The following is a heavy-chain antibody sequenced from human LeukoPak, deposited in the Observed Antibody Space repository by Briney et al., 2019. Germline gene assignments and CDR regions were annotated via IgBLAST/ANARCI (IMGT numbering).Heavy chain of an antibody. J-gene: IGHJ4*02. Sequence: GASVKVSCKASGYTFTSYDINWVRQATGQGLEWMGGIIPIFGTANYAQKFQGRVTITADESTSTAYMELSSLRSEDTAVYYCASSSHYDSSGYSDPFDYWGQGTLVTVSS. CDR3: ASSSHYDSSGYSDPFDY. CDR1: GYTFTSYD. D-gene: IGHD3-22*01. V-gene: IGHV1-69*13. CDR2: IIPIFGTA.